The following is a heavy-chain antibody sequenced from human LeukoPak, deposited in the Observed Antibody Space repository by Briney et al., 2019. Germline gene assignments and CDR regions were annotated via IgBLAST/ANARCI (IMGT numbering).Heavy chain of an antibody. CDR3: ARPLAYCGGDCFGDYYYYGMDV. CDR1: GFTFSSYA. CDR2: ISYDGSNK. V-gene: IGHV3-30-3*01. J-gene: IGHJ6*02. Sequence: GRSLRLSCAASGFTFSSYAMHWVRQAPGKGLEWVAVISYDGSNKYYADSVKGRFTISRDNSKNTLYLQMNSLRAEDTAVYYCARPLAYCGGDCFGDYYYYGMDVWGQGPTVTVS. D-gene: IGHD2-21*02.